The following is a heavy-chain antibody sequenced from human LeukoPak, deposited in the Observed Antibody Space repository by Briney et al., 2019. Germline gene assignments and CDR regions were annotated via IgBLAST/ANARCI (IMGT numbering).Heavy chain of an antibody. J-gene: IGHJ4*02. CDR1: GFTFSNYW. Sequence: GGSLRLSCAASGFTFSNYWMHWVRQDPGKGLEWVSSIFPSGGEIHYADSVRGRFTISRDNSKSTLSLQMNSLRAEDTAVYYCARSRIYYDSSGYYPGAFDYWGQGTLVTVSS. V-gene: IGHV3-21*01. CDR3: ARSRIYYDSSGYYPGAFDY. CDR2: IFPSGGEI. D-gene: IGHD3-22*01.